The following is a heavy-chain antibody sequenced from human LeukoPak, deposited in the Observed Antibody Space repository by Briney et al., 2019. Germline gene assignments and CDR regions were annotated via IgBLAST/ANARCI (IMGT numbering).Heavy chain of an antibody. Sequence: PGGSLRLSCAASGFTFSSYAMTWVRQAPGKGLEWVSGISGSGGSTYYADSVKGRFTISRDNSKNTLYLQMNSLRAEDTAVYHCAKDRLLLWFGDPTTHWFDPWGQGTPVTVSS. V-gene: IGHV3-23*01. J-gene: IGHJ5*02. CDR3: AKDRLLLWFGDPTTHWFDP. D-gene: IGHD3-10*01. CDR2: ISGSGGST. CDR1: GFTFSSYA.